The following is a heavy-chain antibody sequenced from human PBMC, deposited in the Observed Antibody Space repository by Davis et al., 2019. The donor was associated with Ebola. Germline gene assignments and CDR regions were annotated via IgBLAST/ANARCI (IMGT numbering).Heavy chain of an antibody. CDR3: ARDHAY. Sequence: GGSLRLSCAASGFTFRSYDMHWVRQALGKGLEWVSAIGTAGETYYSGSVKGRFTFFRENAKNSLYLQMNSLRAGDTAVYYCARDHAYWGQGTLVTVSS. CDR1: GFTFRSYD. V-gene: IGHV3-13*01. J-gene: IGHJ4*02. CDR2: IGTAGET.